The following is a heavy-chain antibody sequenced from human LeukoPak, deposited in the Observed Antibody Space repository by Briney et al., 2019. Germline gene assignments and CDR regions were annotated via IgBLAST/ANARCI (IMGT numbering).Heavy chain of an antibody. V-gene: IGHV3-74*01. CDR3: ARDSFAGYDSSGYSSYDY. D-gene: IGHD3-22*01. CDR1: GFTFSNYW. CDR2: VNTDGSST. J-gene: IGHJ4*02. Sequence: PGGSLRLSCAASGFTFSNYWMHWVRQAPGKGLVWVSRVNTDGSSTTYADSVKGRFTISRDNAKNTLYLQMNSLSAEDTAVYYCARDSFAGYDSSGYSSYDYWGQGTLVTVSS.